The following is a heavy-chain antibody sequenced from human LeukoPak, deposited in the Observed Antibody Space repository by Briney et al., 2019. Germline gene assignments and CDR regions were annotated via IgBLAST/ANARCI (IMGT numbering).Heavy chain of an antibody. V-gene: IGHV1-2*02. D-gene: IGHD6-19*01. CDR1: GYTFSDYF. CDR2: INPYSGVT. CDR3: ARGMAVGGTKIGFDY. Sequence: ASVKVSCKPSGYTFSDYFIHWVRQAPGQGLAWMGWINPYSGVTNSAQKFQGRVTMTTDTSIRTVYMEVSRTRSDDTAVYYCARGMAVGGTKIGFDYWGQGTVVTVSS. J-gene: IGHJ4*02.